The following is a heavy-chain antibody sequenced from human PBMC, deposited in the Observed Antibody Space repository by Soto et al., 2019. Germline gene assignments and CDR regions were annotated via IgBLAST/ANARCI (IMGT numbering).Heavy chain of an antibody. D-gene: IGHD6-6*01. CDR1: GGSFSVYY. J-gene: IGHJ4*02. Sequence: SETLSLTCSVYGGSFSVYYLSWIRQPPGKGLEWIGEINHSGSTNYNPSLKSRVTISVDTSKNQFSLKLSSVTAADTAVYYCARTGSIAARTIQAYWGQGTLVTVSS. CDR3: ARTGSIAARTIQAY. V-gene: IGHV4-34*01. CDR2: INHSGST.